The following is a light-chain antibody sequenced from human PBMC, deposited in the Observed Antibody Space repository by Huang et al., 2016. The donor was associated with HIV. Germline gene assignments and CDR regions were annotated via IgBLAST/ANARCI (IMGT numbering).Light chain of an antibody. Sequence: EILMTQSPGTLSASPGERVTLSCSANASVSSSLAWYQQISGQAPRLRIYDASTRATGIPASFSGSGSGTNFTLTISSLQSEDFAVYYCQQYNDWPPITFGQGTRLDIK. J-gene: IGKJ5*01. CDR3: QQYNDWPPIT. CDR1: ASVSSS. V-gene: IGKV3-15*01. CDR2: DAS.